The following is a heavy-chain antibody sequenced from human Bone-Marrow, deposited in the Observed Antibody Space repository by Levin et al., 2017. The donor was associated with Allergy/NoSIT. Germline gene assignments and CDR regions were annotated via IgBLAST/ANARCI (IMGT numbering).Heavy chain of an antibody. CDR3: ARLPGEYFYDSNGPNCYYYYGMDV. Sequence: PSETLSLTCTVSGGSVNGGSFYWGWVRQPPGKGLEWIGSMYFSGSTFPTPSLKSRVTISVDKSKNQISLRLNSMTAAATAVYYCARLPGEYFYDSNGPNCYYYYGMDVWGQGTTVIVSS. J-gene: IGHJ6*02. CDR2: MYFSGST. CDR1: GGSVNGGSFY. D-gene: IGHD3-22*01. V-gene: IGHV4-39*01.